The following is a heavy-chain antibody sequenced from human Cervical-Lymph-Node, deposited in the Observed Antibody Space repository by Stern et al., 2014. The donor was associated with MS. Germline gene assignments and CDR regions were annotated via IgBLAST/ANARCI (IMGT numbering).Heavy chain of an antibody. Sequence: VQLVESGAEVKKPGSSGKVSCKASGGTFSSSTISWVRQAPGQGLEWMGGIIPLFGTAKYAQKFQGRVTITADESTSTAYMELSSLRSEDTAVYYCARELSQVLVYWGQGTLVTVSS. V-gene: IGHV1-69*01. CDR2: IIPLFGTA. CDR3: ARELSQVLVY. CDR1: GGTFSSST. J-gene: IGHJ4*02.